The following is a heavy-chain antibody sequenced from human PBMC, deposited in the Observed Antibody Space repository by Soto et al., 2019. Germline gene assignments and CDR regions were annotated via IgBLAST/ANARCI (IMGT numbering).Heavy chain of an antibody. CDR1: GYTFTSYA. D-gene: IGHD3-16*01. CDR2: INAGNGNT. V-gene: IGHV1-3*01. CDR3: ARVIGGLYYFDY. J-gene: IGHJ4*02. Sequence: ASVKVSCKASGYTFTSYAMHWVRQAPGQRLEWMGWINAGNGNTKYSQKFQGRVTITRDTSASTAYMELSSLRSEGTAVYYCARVIGGLYYFDYWGQGTLVTVSS.